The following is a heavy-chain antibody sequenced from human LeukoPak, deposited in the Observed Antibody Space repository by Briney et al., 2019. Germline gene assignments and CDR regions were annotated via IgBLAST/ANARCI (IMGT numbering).Heavy chain of an antibody. J-gene: IGHJ4*02. V-gene: IGHV3-23*01. Sequence: PGGSLRLSCAASGFTFSSYAMSWVRQAPGKGLEWVSGISGSGGSRFYTASVKGRFTISRDNSKNTLYLQMNSLRAEDTAVYYCAKLREWELPDLFDYWGQGTLVTVSS. CDR3: AKLREWELPDLFDY. CDR1: GFTFSSYA. CDR2: ISGSGGSR. D-gene: IGHD1-26*01.